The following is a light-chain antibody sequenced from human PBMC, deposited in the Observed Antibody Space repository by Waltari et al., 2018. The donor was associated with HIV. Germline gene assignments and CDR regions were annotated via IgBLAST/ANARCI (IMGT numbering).Light chain of an antibody. CDR2: DVN. Sequence: QSALTQSASVSGSPGQSIAISCTGTSGDIGTYKYVSWYQQHTGKVPKLIIYDVNVRPSGVSDRVARSKSGNTATLTITGLHSDDEADYYCCSYTVNSTGVVGAGTKITV. V-gene: IGLV2-14*03. CDR1: SGDIGTYKY. J-gene: IGLJ1*01. CDR3: CSYTVNSTGV.